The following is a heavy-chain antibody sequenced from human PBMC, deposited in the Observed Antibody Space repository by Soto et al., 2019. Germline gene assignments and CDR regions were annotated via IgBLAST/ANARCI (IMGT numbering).Heavy chain of an antibody. V-gene: IGHV4-39*01. CDR2: IYYSGST. D-gene: IGHD6-19*01. CDR1: GGSLTSTTYY. CDR3: ARQPDFPGIAVSGKGYFDY. J-gene: IGHJ4*02. Sequence: SETLSLTCRVSGGSLTSTTYYWAWIRQPPGRGLEWLGSIYYSGSTFYNPSLKSRGTISIDVSKTQFSLKLRAVTAADTAIYYCARQPDFPGIAVSGKGYFDYWAQGTLVTVSS.